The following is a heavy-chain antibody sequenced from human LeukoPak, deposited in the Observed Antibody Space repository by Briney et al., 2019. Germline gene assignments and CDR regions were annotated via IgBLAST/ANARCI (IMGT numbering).Heavy chain of an antibody. D-gene: IGHD2-2*01. V-gene: IGHV4-34*01. Sequence: SETLSLTCAVYGGSFSGYYWSWIRQPPGKGLEWIGEINHSGSTNYNPSLKSRVTISVDTSKNQFSLKLSSVTAADTAVYYCARLLSTSCYDKRWFDPWGQGTLVTVSS. CDR2: INHSGST. CDR1: GGSFSGYY. CDR3: ARLLSTSCYDKRWFDP. J-gene: IGHJ5*02.